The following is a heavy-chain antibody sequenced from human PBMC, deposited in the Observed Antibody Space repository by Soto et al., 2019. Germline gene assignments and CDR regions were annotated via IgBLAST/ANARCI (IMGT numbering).Heavy chain of an antibody. J-gene: IGHJ4*02. V-gene: IGHV3-21*06. CDR1: GFTFTRYS. Sequence: GGSLRLSRAASGFTFTRYSMNWVRQAPGKGLEWVSSISSTTNYIYYGDSMKGRFTISRDNAKNSLYLEMNSLRAEDRAVYYCARESEDLTSNFDYWGQGTLVTVSS. CDR2: ISSTTNYI. CDR3: ARESEDLTSNFDY.